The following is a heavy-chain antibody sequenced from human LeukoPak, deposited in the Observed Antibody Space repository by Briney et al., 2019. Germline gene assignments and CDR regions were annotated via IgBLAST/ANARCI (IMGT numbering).Heavy chain of an antibody. Sequence: SQTLSLTCAISGDSVSSNSATWNWIRHSPSRGLEWLGRTYYRSKWYNDYSASVKSRITINPDTSKNQLSLHLNSVTAEDTAVYYCARGSKGSSPYWYFDLWGRGTLVTVSS. D-gene: IGHD6-13*01. J-gene: IGHJ2*01. CDR1: GDSVSSNSAT. V-gene: IGHV6-1*01. CDR2: TYYRSKWYN. CDR3: ARGSKGSSPYWYFDL.